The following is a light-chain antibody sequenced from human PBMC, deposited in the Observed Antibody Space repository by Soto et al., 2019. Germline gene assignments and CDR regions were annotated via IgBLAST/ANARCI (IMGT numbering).Light chain of an antibody. V-gene: IGKV3-15*01. CDR1: QSISTN. CDR3: QQYNNWPPLT. CDR2: GAS. Sequence: EMVMTQSPATLSVSPGEWATLSCRASQSISTNLAWYQQKPGQPPRLLIYGASTRATGIAARFSGSGSGTEFTLTISSLQSEDFAVYYCQQYNNWPPLTFGGGTKVEI. J-gene: IGKJ4*01.